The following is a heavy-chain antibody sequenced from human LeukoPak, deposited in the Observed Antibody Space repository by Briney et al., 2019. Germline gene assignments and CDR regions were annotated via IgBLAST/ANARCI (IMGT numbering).Heavy chain of an antibody. D-gene: IGHD3-3*01. V-gene: IGHV3-74*01. J-gene: IGHJ4*02. CDR1: GFTFSYFW. CDR2: INTDGSYS. Sequence: GGSLRLSCAASGFTFSYFWMHWFRQTPGKGLVWVSCINTDGSYSSYADSVKGRFTISRDNVRNTLYLQMNSLRAEDTAVYYCARGVTIFGGPPGDYWGQGTLVTVSS. CDR3: ARGVTIFGGPPGDY.